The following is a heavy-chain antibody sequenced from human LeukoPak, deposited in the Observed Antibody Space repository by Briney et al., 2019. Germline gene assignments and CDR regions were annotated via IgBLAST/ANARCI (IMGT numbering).Heavy chain of an antibody. V-gene: IGHV3-48*04. CDR1: GFTFSSYS. Sequence: GGSLRLSCAASGFTFSSYSMNWVRQAPGKGPEWVSYISSRSSTIYYADSVKGRFTISRDNATNSLYLQMNSLRAEDTAVYYCARDPLSRENYFDYWGQGTLVIVSS. CDR3: ARDPLSRENYFDY. D-gene: IGHD3-3*02. J-gene: IGHJ4*02. CDR2: ISSRSSTI.